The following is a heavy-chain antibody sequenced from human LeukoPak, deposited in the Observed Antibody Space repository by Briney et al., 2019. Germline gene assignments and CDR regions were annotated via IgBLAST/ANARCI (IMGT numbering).Heavy chain of an antibody. Sequence: SETLSLTCTVSGDSISRYYWSWIRQPAGKGLEWIGYIYYSGSTNYNPSLKSRVTISVDTSKNQFSLKLSSVTAADTAVYYCARGGRTGYFDYWGQGTLVTVSS. CDR2: IYYSGST. CDR3: ARGGRTGYFDY. V-gene: IGHV4-59*01. D-gene: IGHD1-1*01. CDR1: GDSISRYY. J-gene: IGHJ4*02.